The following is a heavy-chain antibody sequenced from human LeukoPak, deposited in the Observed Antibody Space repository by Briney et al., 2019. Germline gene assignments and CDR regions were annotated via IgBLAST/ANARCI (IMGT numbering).Heavy chain of an antibody. V-gene: IGHV1-24*01. J-gene: IGHJ6*02. D-gene: IGHD3-9*01. CDR1: GYTLTELS. Sequence: ASVKVSCKVSGYTLTELSMHWVRQAPGKGLEWMGGFDPEDGETIYARKFQGRVTMTEDTSTDTAYMELSSLRSEDTAVYYCATVTGYPSLYYGMDVWGQGTTVTVSS. CDR3: ATVTGYPSLYYGMDV. CDR2: FDPEDGET.